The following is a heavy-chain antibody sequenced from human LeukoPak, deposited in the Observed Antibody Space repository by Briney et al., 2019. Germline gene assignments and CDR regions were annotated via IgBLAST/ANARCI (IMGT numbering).Heavy chain of an antibody. J-gene: IGHJ4*02. CDR3: AKGGGRYYDSSGYSDY. V-gene: IGHV3-23*01. CDR2: ISGSGGST. D-gene: IGHD3-22*01. CDR1: GFTFSSYA. Sequence: GGSLRLSCAASGFTFSSYAMSWVRQAPGKGLEWVSAISGSGGSTYYADSVKSRFTISRDNSKNTLYLQMNSLRAEDTAVYYCAKGGGRYYDSSGYSDYWGQGTLVTVSS.